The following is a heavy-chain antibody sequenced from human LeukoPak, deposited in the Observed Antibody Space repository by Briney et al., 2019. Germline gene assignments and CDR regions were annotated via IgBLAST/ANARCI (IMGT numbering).Heavy chain of an antibody. J-gene: IGHJ4*02. CDR2: MNPNSGNT. D-gene: IGHD3-16*01. CDR1: GYTFSSYD. Sequence: ASVKVSCKVSGYTFSSYDINWVRQASGQGLGWMGWMNPNSGNTGYAQKFQGRVTMTRTTSISTAYMELSSLRSEDTAVYYCARGLAGGRDYWGQGTLVTVSS. CDR3: ARGLAGGRDY. V-gene: IGHV1-8*01.